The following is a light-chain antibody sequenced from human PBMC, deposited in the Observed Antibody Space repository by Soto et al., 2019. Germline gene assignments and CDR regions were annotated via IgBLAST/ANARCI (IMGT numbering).Light chain of an antibody. CDR3: QQYDKWPLT. CDR2: GAS. Sequence: EIVMTQSPATLSVSPGERATLSCRASQSVDINLAWYQQKPGQAPRLLIFGASTRATGIPARFSGSGSGTDFTLTISSLQSEDFGVYFCQQYDKWPLTFGEGTKVEIK. CDR1: QSVDIN. J-gene: IGKJ4*01. V-gene: IGKV3D-15*01.